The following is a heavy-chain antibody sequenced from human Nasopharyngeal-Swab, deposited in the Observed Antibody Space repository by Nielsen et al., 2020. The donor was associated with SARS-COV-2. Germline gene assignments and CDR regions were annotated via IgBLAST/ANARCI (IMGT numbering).Heavy chain of an antibody. CDR1: GFTISGTA. CDR3: TSRYSYGL. J-gene: IGHJ4*02. CDR2: IRSKANSYAT. Sequence: GESPKISGAASGFTISGTAMHWDRQASGKGLERVGRIRSKANSYATAYAAAVKGRFTISRDDSKNTAYLQMNSLKTEDTAVYYCTSRYSYGLWGQGTLVTVSS. D-gene: IGHD5-18*01. V-gene: IGHV3-73*01.